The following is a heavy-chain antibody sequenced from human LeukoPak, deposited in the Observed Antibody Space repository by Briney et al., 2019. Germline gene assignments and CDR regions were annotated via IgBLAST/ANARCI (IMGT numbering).Heavy chain of an antibody. CDR3: ARTGYDILTGYYEKFRNRRNRYYYYYMDV. D-gene: IGHD3-9*01. Sequence: SETLSLTCAVYGGSFSGYYWSWIRQPPGKGLEWIGEINHSGSTNYNPSLKSRVTISVDTSKNQFSLKLSSVTAADTAVYYCARTGYDILTGYYEKFRNRRNRYYYYYMDVWGKGTTVTVSS. CDR1: GGSFSGYY. J-gene: IGHJ6*03. CDR2: INHSGST. V-gene: IGHV4-34*01.